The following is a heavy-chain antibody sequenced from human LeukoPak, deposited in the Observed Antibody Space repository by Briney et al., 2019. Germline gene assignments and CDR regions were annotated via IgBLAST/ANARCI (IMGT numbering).Heavy chain of an antibody. CDR2: IYSGGST. D-gene: IGHD3-22*01. V-gene: IGHV3-53*01. Sequence: GGSLRLSCAASGFTVSSNYMSWVRQAPGKGLEWVSVIYSGGSTYYADSVKGRFTISRDNSKNTLYLQMNSLRAEDTAVYYCAKEIVVVILDAFDIWGQGTMVTVSS. CDR1: GFTVSSNY. J-gene: IGHJ3*02. CDR3: AKEIVVVILDAFDI.